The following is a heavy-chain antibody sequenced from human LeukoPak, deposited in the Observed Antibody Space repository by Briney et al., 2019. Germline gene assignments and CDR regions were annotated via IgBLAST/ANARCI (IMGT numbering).Heavy chain of an antibody. CDR2: INWNGGST. J-gene: IGHJ6*02. Sequence: GGSLRLSCAASGFTFDDYGMSWVRQAPGKGLEWVSGINWNGGSTGYADSVKGRFTISRDNAKNSLYRQMNSLRAEDTALYHCARDGSGSYYLSYYGMDVWGQGTTVTVSS. CDR3: ARDGSGSYYLSYYGMDV. V-gene: IGHV3-20*01. D-gene: IGHD3-10*01. CDR1: GFTFDDYG.